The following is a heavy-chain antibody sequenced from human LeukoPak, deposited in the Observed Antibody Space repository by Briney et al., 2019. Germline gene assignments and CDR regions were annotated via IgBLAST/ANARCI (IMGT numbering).Heavy chain of an antibody. V-gene: IGHV3-23*01. J-gene: IGHJ4*02. CDR2: ISGSGGST. D-gene: IGHD3-22*01. Sequence: GGSLRLSCAASGFTFSSYNMNWVRQAPGKGLEWVSAISGSGGSTYYADSVKGRFTISRDNSKNTLYLQMNSLRAEDTAVYYCAKAVGTMIVVVITKGGYFDYWGQGTLVTVSS. CDR1: GFTFSSYN. CDR3: AKAVGTMIVVVITKGGYFDY.